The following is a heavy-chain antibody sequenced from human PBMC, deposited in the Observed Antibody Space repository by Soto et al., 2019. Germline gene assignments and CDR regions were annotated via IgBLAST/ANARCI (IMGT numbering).Heavy chain of an antibody. CDR1: GFTFSSYA. Sequence: PGGSLRLSCAASGFTFSSYAMHWVRQAPGKGLEWVAVISYDGSNKYYADSVKGRFTISRDNSKNTLYLQMNSLRAEDTAVYYCARDRPRDGYNFDYWGQGTLVTVS. V-gene: IGHV3-30-3*01. CDR3: ARDRPRDGYNFDY. D-gene: IGHD5-12*01. CDR2: ISYDGSNK. J-gene: IGHJ4*02.